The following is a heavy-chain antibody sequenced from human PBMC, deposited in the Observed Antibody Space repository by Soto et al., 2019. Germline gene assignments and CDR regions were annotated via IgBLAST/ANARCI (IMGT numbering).Heavy chain of an antibody. CDR3: ARDRGSSGWSDAFDI. J-gene: IGHJ3*02. CDR1: KLTFSSYT. CDR2: ISYDGSNN. Sequence: PGGSLRLSCAASKLTFSSYTMHWLRQAPGKGLEWVAVISYDGSNNYYTDSVKGRFTISRDNSKNTLHLQMNSLRPEDTAVYYCARDRGSSGWSDAFDIWGQGTMVTVSS. V-gene: IGHV3-30-3*01. D-gene: IGHD6-19*01.